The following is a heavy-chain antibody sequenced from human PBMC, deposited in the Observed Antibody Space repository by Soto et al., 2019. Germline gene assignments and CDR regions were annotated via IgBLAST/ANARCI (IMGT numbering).Heavy chain of an antibody. Sequence: GASVKVSCKASGVSFSNYIFAWVRQAPGQGLEWMGGTIPMFATAQYAQKLQGRVTITADESTSTVYMDLTSLTSDDTAVYYCARGLFGQQWLVGFDTWGQGTLVTVSS. D-gene: IGHD6-19*01. CDR1: GVSFSNYI. CDR2: TIPMFATA. CDR3: ARGLFGQQWLVGFDT. J-gene: IGHJ4*02. V-gene: IGHV1-69*13.